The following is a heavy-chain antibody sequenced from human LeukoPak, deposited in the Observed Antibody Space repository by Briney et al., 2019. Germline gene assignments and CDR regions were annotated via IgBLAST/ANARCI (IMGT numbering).Heavy chain of an antibody. CDR1: GFTFSTYS. Sequence: PGGSLRLSCAASGFTFSTYSMNWVRQAPGKGLEWVSSIGSSSSSIYYADSVKGRFTISRDNAKNSLYLQMNSLRAEDTAVYYCAGEWQEGFDYWGQGTLVTVSS. D-gene: IGHD5-12*01. J-gene: IGHJ4*02. CDR3: AGEWQEGFDY. V-gene: IGHV3-21*01. CDR2: IGSSSSSI.